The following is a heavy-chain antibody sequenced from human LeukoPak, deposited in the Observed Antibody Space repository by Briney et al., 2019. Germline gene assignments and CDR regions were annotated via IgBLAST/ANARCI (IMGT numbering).Heavy chain of an antibody. V-gene: IGHV1-18*01. D-gene: IGHD6-19*01. Sequence: ASVKVSCKASGYTFTSYGISWVRQAPGQGLEWMGWISAYNGNTNYAQKLQGRVTMTTDTSTSTAYMELRSLRSDDTAVYYCARDAQWLDDINWFDPWGQGTLVTVSS. CDR3: ARDAQWLDDINWFDP. J-gene: IGHJ5*02. CDR2: ISAYNGNT. CDR1: GYTFTSYG.